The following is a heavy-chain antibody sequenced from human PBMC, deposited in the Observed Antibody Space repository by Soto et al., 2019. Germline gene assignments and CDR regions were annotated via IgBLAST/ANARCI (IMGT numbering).Heavy chain of an antibody. Sequence: SPTLSLTCVISGDSVSSNSAAWNWIRQSPSRGLEWLGRTYFRSKWHYGYAVSVRSRITIKPDTSKNQFSLQLNSVTPEDTAVYYCARSDQWLATWGQGTLVTVSS. D-gene: IGHD6-19*01. CDR2: TYFRSKWHY. CDR1: GDSVSSNSAA. J-gene: IGHJ5*02. CDR3: ARSDQWLAT. V-gene: IGHV6-1*01.